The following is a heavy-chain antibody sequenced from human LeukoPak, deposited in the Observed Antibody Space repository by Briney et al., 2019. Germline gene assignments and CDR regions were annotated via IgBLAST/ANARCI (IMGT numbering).Heavy chain of an antibody. CDR3: ARDLRPLKDRGGAHAFDI. J-gene: IGHJ3*02. D-gene: IGHD3-10*01. CDR1: GYTFTGYY. CDR2: ITSNSGGT. V-gene: IGHV1-2*04. Sequence: AASVNVFCKASGYTFTGYYVQWVRQAPGQGREGGGWITSNSGGTNNAQKFQGWVTMTRDTSISTAYMKLSRLRSDDTAVYYCARDLRPLKDRGGAHAFDIWGQGTMVTVSS.